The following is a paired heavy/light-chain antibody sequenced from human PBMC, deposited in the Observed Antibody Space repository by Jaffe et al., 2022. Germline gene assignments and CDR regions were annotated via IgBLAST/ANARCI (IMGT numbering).Heavy chain of an antibody. CDR2: INSDGSEK. V-gene: IGHV3-7*01. CDR1: GFTFNNYW. J-gene: IGHJ6*03. CDR3: VRLGYRGYMGV. Sequence: EVQLVESGGGLVQPGGSLRLSCAASGFTFNNYWMTWVRQAPGKGLEWVANINSDGSEKYYVESVEGRFTISRDNAKNSLYVQMNRLRAEDTALYYCVRLGYRGYMGVWGKGTTVTVSS. D-gene: IGHD3-16*02.
Light chain of an antibody. V-gene: IGKV2-29*03. J-gene: IGKJ1*01. CDR1: PSPLHSDGKTY. CDR2: EVS. CDR3: MQGIHLPWT. Sequence: DVVMTQTPLSLSVTPGQPASISCKCSPSPLHSDGKTYLYWYLQKPGQSPQLLIYEVSSRVSGVPERFSGSGSGTDFTLKISRVEAEDVGVYYCMQGIHLPWTFGQGTKVEIK.